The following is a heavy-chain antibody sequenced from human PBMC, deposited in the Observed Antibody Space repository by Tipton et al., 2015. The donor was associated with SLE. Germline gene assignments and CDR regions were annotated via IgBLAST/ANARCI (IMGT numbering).Heavy chain of an antibody. V-gene: IGHV4-34*01. CDR1: GGSFSGYY. CDR2: INHSGST. D-gene: IGHD3-10*01. Sequence: TLSLTCAVYGGSFSGYYWSWIRQPPGKGLEWIGEINHSGSTYYNPSLKSRVTISVDTSKNQFSLKLSSVTAADTAVYYCARDPTYYYGSGSYYYWGQGTLVTVSS. CDR3: ARDPTYYYGSGSYYY. J-gene: IGHJ4*02.